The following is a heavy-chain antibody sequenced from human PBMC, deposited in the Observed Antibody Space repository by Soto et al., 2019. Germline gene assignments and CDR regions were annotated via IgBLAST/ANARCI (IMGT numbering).Heavy chain of an antibody. J-gene: IGHJ4*02. CDR3: AQARGWPFYCDY. V-gene: IGHV3-23*01. CDR1: GFTFHSYG. D-gene: IGHD6-19*01. CDR2: ITGGGGVT. Sequence: EVQLLESGGGLVQPGGSLRLSCAASGFTFHSYGMSWVRQAPGKGLEWISAITGGGGVTYYADSVKGRFTISRDNSKNTLYLQMNSLRAEDTAVYYCAQARGWPFYCDYWGQGTLVTVSS.